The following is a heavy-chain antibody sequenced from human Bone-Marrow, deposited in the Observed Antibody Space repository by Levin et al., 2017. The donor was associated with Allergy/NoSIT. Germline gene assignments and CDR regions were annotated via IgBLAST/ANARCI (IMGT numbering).Heavy chain of an antibody. V-gene: IGHV5-51*01. CDR2: VYPADSDT. D-gene: IGHD3-9*01. CDR3: ARTSLPDILTGFTI. J-gene: IGHJ4*02. CDR1: GYSFSSYW. Sequence: GESLKISCKCSGYSFSSYWLGWVRQTPGKGLEWLGNVYPADSDTTYSPSFQGHVTLSVDWSITTAYLQWSSLKASDTAIYYCARTSLPDILTGFTIWGQGTLVTVSS.